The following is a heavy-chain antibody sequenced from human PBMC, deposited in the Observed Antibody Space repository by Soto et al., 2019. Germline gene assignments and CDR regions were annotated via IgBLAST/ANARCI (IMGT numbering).Heavy chain of an antibody. V-gene: IGHV3-30*18. D-gene: IGHD4-17*01. J-gene: IGHJ4*02. CDR1: GFTFSSYG. Sequence: GGSLRLSCAASGFTFSSYGMHWVRQAPGKGLEWVAVISYDGSNKYYADSVKGRFTISRDNSKNTLYLQMNSLRAEDTAVYYCAKDSRSVTTVTTLVADYWGQGTLVTVSS. CDR3: AKDSRSVTTVTTLVADY. CDR2: ISYDGSNK.